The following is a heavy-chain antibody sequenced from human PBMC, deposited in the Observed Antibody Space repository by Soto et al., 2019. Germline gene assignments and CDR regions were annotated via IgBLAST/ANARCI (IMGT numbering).Heavy chain of an antibody. CDR2: ISGSGGST. D-gene: IGHD3-22*01. J-gene: IGHJ5*02. Sequence: EVQLLESGGGLVQPGGSLRLSCAASGFTFSSYAMSWVRQAPGKGLEWVSAISGSGGSTYYADSVKGRFTISRDNSKNTLYLQMNSLRAEDTAVYYCAKDPYSGYYYDNWFDPWGQGTLVTVSS. V-gene: IGHV3-23*01. CDR1: GFTFSSYA. CDR3: AKDPYSGYYYDNWFDP.